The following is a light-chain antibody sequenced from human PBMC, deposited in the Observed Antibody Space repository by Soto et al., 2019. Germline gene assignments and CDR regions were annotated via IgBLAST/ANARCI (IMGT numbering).Light chain of an antibody. CDR3: QQFNTYPIT. Sequence: AIQLTQSPSSLSASVGDRVTITCRASQDIRGALAWYQQKPGKPPKLLIFDVSSLQSGVPSRFSGSGSGTDFTLTISSLQAEDFATYYCQQFNTYPITFSQGTRLEIK. V-gene: IGKV1-13*02. CDR1: QDIRGA. J-gene: IGKJ5*01. CDR2: DVS.